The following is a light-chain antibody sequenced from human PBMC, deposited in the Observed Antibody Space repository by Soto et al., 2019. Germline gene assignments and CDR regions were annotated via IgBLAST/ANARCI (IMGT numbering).Light chain of an antibody. CDR1: QSVSGDY. V-gene: IGKV3D-20*02. CDR2: GAS. Sequence: EIVMTQSPATLSVSPGERATLSCRASQSVSGDYLAWYQQKPGQAPRLLIYGASSRATGIPDRFSGSGSGTDFTLTISSLEPEDFAVYYCQQRSNWPPITFGQGTRLEIK. CDR3: QQRSNWPPIT. J-gene: IGKJ5*01.